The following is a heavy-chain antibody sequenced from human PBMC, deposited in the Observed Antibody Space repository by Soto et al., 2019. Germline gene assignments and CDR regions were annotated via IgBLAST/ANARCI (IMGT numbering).Heavy chain of an antibody. Sequence: PGGSLRLSCAASGFTFSSYSMNWVRQAPGKGLEWVSSISSSSSYIYYADSVKGRFTISRDNAKNSLYLQMNSLRAEDTAVYYCARDRAYCSGGSCYSAGGAYYYDGMDVWGQGTTVTVSS. D-gene: IGHD2-15*01. V-gene: IGHV3-21*01. CDR3: ARDRAYCSGGSCYSAGGAYYYDGMDV. J-gene: IGHJ6*02. CDR1: GFTFSSYS. CDR2: ISSSSSYI.